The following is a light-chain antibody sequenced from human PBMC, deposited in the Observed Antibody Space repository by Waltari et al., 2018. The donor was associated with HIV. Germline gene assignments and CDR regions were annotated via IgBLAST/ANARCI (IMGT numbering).Light chain of an antibody. Sequence: EIVLTQSPGTLSLSQGESATLSCRASQSVGSAYLAWYQQKPGRAPRLLIYGASNRAAGIPDRFSGSGSGTDFTLTINRLEPEDFAVYYCHQHGDSPPFTFGPGTKVDIK. CDR2: GAS. V-gene: IGKV3-20*01. J-gene: IGKJ3*01. CDR1: QSVGSAY. CDR3: HQHGDSPPFT.